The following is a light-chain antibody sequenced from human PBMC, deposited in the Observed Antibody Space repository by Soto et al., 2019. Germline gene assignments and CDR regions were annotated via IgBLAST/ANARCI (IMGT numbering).Light chain of an antibody. CDR2: DAS. CDR3: QQRSNLPPT. Sequence: EIVMTQSPATLSVSPGERATLSCRASQSVSSYLAWYRQIPGQAPRLLIYDASKRATGIPDRFSGGGSGTDFTLTISSLEPEDFAVYYCQQRSNLPPTFGQGTRLDIK. J-gene: IGKJ5*01. V-gene: IGKV3-11*01. CDR1: QSVSSY.